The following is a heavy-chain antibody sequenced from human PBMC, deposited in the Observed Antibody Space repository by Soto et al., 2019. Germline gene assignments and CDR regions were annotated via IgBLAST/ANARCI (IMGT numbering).Heavy chain of an antibody. CDR1: GFTFSSYG. CDR3: AGVLKRDGYNYRGFDY. Sequence: GGSLRLSCAASGFTFSSYGMHWVRQAPGKGLEWVAVIWYDGSNKYYADSVKGRFTISRDNSKNTLYLQMNSLRAEDTAVYYCAGVLKRDGYNYRGFDYWGQGTLVTVSS. D-gene: IGHD5-12*01. V-gene: IGHV3-33*01. CDR2: IWYDGSNK. J-gene: IGHJ4*02.